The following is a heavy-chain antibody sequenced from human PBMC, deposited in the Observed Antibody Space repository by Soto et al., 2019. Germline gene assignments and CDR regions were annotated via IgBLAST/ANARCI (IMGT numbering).Heavy chain of an antibody. CDR2: IKQDGSEK. V-gene: IGHV3-7*01. D-gene: IGHD6-13*01. CDR1: GFTFSNYW. Sequence: EVQLVASGGGLVQPGGSLRLSCAASGFTFSNYWMSWVRQAPVKGLEWVGHIKQDGSEKNYVDFVEGRFTISRDNAENSLYLQVNSLRVEDTAVYYCARIASTGRGWDVWGQGTTVVVSS. J-gene: IGHJ6*02. CDR3: ARIASTGRGWDV.